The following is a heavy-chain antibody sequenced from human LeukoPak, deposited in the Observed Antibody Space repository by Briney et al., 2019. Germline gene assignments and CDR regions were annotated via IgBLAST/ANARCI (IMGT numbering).Heavy chain of an antibody. J-gene: IGHJ5*02. V-gene: IGHV1-8*01. Sequence: ASVKVSCKASGYTFISYNINWVRQVTGQGLEWMGWMNPNSGNTDYAQKFQGRVTMTRNTSISTAYMELSSLRSEDTAVYYCARAPMTTVIRNWFDPWGQGTPVTVSS. CDR3: ARAPMTTVIRNWFDP. CDR1: GYTFISYN. CDR2: MNPNSGNT. D-gene: IGHD4-11*01.